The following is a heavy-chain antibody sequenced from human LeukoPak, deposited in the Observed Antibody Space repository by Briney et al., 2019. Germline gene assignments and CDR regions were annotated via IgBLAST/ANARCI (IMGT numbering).Heavy chain of an antibody. CDR3: ARDYIVETGVVGFDM. Sequence: PSETLSLTCTVSGDSIGTYFWNWIRQSAGEGLEWIGHVYDGGRTNYNPSLKGRVTISVDTSRNLFSLRLSSETAADTAVYYCARDYIVETGVVGFDMWGQGTMVTVSS. J-gene: IGHJ3*02. V-gene: IGHV4-4*07. CDR1: GDSIGTYF. CDR2: VYDGGRT. D-gene: IGHD2-8*02.